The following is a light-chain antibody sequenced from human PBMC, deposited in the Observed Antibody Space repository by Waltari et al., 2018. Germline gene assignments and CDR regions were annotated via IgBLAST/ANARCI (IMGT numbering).Light chain of an antibody. V-gene: IGKV1-5*03. CDR2: EAS. CDR1: ESLSIW. J-gene: IGKJ1*01. Sequence: DIQVTQSPSTLSASVEDRVTITCRASESLSIWLSCVQQKPGKAPKRLINEASTLEGGVPSRFRGSASGTEFTLTISSLQPDDLVTYYCPQYKTSPWTFGRGTKVEIE. CDR3: PQYKTSPWT.